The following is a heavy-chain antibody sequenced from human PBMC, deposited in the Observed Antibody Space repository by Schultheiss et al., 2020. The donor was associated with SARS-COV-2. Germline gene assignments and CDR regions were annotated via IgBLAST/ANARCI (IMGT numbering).Heavy chain of an antibody. J-gene: IGHJ6*02. CDR3: ARLWFGEAV. Sequence: GGSLRLSCAASGFTFSSYGMHWVRQAPGKGLEWVAVIWYDGSNKYYADSVKGRFTISRDNSKNSLYLQMNSLRAEDTAVYYCARLWFGEAVWGQGTTVTVSS. CDR2: IWYDGSNK. CDR1: GFTFSSYG. D-gene: IGHD3-10*01. V-gene: IGHV3-33*01.